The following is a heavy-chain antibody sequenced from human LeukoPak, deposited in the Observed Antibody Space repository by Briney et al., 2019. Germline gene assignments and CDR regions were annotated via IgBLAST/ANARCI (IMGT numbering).Heavy chain of an antibody. D-gene: IGHD2-15*01. J-gene: IGHJ4*02. CDR2: ISGDGGST. V-gene: IGHV3-43*02. Sequence: GGSLRLSCAASGFTLYYYVMHWVRHAPGKGLEWVSLISGDGGSTKYADSVKGRFTISRDNGKISLYLQMNSLRAEDTALYYCAKECSSGSCWGDSWGQGTMVTVSS. CDR3: AKECSSGSCWGDS. CDR1: GFTLYYYV.